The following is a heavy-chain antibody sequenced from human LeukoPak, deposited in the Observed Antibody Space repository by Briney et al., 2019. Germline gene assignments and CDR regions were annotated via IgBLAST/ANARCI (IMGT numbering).Heavy chain of an antibody. J-gene: IGHJ6*03. CDR1: GGFISSGSYY. Sequence: SETLSLTCTVSGGFISSGSYYWNWIRQPAGKGLEWIGRIYTSGSTNYNPSLKSRVTISVDTSKNQFSLKLSSVTAADTAVYYCARGASSTDRYYYYYMDVWGKGTTVTVSS. V-gene: IGHV4-61*02. CDR3: ARGASSTDRYYYYYMDV. CDR2: IYTSGST. D-gene: IGHD2-2*01.